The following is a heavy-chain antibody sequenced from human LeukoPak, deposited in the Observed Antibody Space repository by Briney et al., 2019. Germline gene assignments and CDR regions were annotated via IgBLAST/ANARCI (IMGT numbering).Heavy chain of an antibody. CDR1: GDTFSSYA. CDR2: INTYNGNT. Sequence: ASVKVSCKASGDTFSSYAITWVRQAPGQGLEWMGWINTYNGNTKYAQRLQGRVTMTTDTSTTTAYMDLRSLRSDDTAVFYCARNAPWNYYDAFDIWGQGTMVFVSS. CDR3: ARNAPWNYYDAFDI. D-gene: IGHD1-7*01. V-gene: IGHV1-18*01. J-gene: IGHJ3*02.